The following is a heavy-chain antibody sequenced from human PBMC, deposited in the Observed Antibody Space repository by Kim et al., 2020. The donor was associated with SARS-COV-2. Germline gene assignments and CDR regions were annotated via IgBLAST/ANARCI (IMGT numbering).Heavy chain of an antibody. D-gene: IGHD6-6*01. CDR3: ARGSPSKTAAPDY. V-gene: IGHV4-59*09. J-gene: IGHJ4*02. Sequence: YNPSLKSRVTILVDTAKNQISRKLSSVTAADTAVYYCARGSPSKTAAPDYWGQGTLVTVSS.